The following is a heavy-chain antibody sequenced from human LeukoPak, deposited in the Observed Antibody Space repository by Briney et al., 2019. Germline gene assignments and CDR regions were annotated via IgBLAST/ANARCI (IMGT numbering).Heavy chain of an antibody. J-gene: IGHJ3*02. Sequence: GGSLRLSCVASGFAFDTYWMTWVRQAPGQGLEWVANIKHDGSETNYVDSVKGRFTISRDNSKNTLYLQMNSLRAEDTAVYYCAKDLPDAIVVVITRPNDAFDIWGQGTMVTVSS. CDR3: AKDLPDAIVVVITRPNDAFDI. D-gene: IGHD3-22*01. CDR2: IKHDGSET. V-gene: IGHV3-7*03. CDR1: GFAFDTYW.